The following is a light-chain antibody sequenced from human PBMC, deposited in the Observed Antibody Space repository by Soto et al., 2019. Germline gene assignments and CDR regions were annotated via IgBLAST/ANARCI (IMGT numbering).Light chain of an antibody. J-gene: IGKJ1*01. V-gene: IGKV1-5*03. CDR3: QQDSGDSRT. CDR2: KAS. CDR1: QSISSW. Sequence: DIQMTQSPSTLSASVGDRVTITCRASQSISSWLAWYQQKPGKAPKLLIYKASRLHSGVSSRFSGSESGTEFTLTISSLQPDDCATYYGQQDSGDSRTFGQGTKVEMK.